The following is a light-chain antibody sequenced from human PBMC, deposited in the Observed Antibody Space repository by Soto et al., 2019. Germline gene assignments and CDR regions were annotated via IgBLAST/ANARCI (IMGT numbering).Light chain of an antibody. CDR3: QQYNNWPPIT. Sequence: EIVLTQSPGTLSVSPGERATLSCRASQSVRSSVAWYQQKPGQAPRLLFYGASTRATGIPARFSGSGSGTEFTLTISSLQSEDVAVYYCQQYNNWPPITFGQGTRLEIK. J-gene: IGKJ5*01. V-gene: IGKV3-15*01. CDR1: QSVRSS. CDR2: GAS.